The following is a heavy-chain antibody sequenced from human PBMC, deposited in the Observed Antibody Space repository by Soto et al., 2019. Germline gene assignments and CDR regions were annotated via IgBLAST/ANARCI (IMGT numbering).Heavy chain of an antibody. CDR3: ARWPSSSSSRYYYGMDV. CDR1: GFTFSSYS. V-gene: IGHV3-21*01. D-gene: IGHD6-6*01. Sequence: KPGGSLRLSCAASGFTFSSYSMNWVRQAPGKGLEWVSSISSSSSYIYYADSVKGRFTISRDNAKNSLYLQMNSLRAEDTAVYYCARWPSSSSSRYYYGMDVWGQGTTVTVSS. CDR2: ISSSSSYI. J-gene: IGHJ6*02.